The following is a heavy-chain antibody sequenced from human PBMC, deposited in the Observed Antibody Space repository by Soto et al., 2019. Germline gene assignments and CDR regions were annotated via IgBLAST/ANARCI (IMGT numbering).Heavy chain of an antibody. Sequence: SETLSLTCTVSGGSISSSSYYWGWIRQPPGKGLEWIGSIYYSGSTYYNPSLKSRVTISVDTSKNQFSLKLSSVTAADTAVYYCARHVALRYFDWLTLDYWGQGTLVTVSS. D-gene: IGHD3-9*01. V-gene: IGHV4-39*01. CDR1: GGSISSSSYY. CDR3: ARHVALRYFDWLTLDY. J-gene: IGHJ4*02. CDR2: IYYSGST.